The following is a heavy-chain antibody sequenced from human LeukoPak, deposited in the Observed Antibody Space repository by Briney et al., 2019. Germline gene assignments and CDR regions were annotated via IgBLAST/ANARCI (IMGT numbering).Heavy chain of an antibody. J-gene: IGHJ4*02. CDR3: ARDRALWSGYYSDY. CDR2: INWNGGST. D-gene: IGHD3-3*01. V-gene: IGHV3-20*04. CDR1: GFTFDDYG. Sequence: PGGSLRLSCAASGFTFDDYGMSWVRQAPGKGLEWVSGINWNGGSTGYADSVKGRFIISRDNAKNSLYLQMNSLRAEDTALYYCARDRALWSGYYSDYWGQGTLVTVSS.